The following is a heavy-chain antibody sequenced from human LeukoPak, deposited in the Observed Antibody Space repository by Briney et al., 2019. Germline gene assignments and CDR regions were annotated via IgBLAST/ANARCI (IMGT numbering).Heavy chain of an antibody. J-gene: IGHJ4*02. CDR3: AREVDTAMVTRFDY. CDR1: GGSISSSSYY. V-gene: IGHV4-39*07. D-gene: IGHD5-18*01. CDR2: IYYSGST. Sequence: SETLSLTCTVSGGSISSSSYYWGWIRQPPGKGLEWIGSIYYSGSTYYNPSLKSRVTISVDTSKNQFSLKLSSVTAADTAVYYCAREVDTAMVTRFDYWGQGTLVTVSS.